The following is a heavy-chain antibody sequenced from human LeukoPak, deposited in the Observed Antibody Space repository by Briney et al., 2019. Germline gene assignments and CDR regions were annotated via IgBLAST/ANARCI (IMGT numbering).Heavy chain of an antibody. CDR2: INPNSGGT. CDR1: GYTFTGYY. CDR3: AILGGVVINDAFDI. V-gene: IGHV1-2*02. J-gene: IGHJ3*02. D-gene: IGHD3-3*01. Sequence: ASVKVSCKASGYTFTGYYMHWVRQAPGQGLEWMGWINPNSGGTNYAQKFQGRVTMTRDTSISTAYMELSRLRSDDTAVYYCAILGGVVINDAFDIWGQGTMVTVSS.